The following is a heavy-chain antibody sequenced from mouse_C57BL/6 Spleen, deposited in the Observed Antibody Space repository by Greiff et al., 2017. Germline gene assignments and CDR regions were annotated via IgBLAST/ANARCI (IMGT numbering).Heavy chain of an antibody. CDR3: ARFCYGSYFYAMDY. CDR2: IDPANGNT. CDR1: GCNIKNSY. D-gene: IGHD1-1*01. J-gene: IGHJ4*01. V-gene: IGHV14-3*01. Sequence: VQLQQSVAELVRPGASVKLSCTASGCNIKNSYMHWLKQRPEQGLAWIGRIDPANGNTKYAPKFQGKATLTADTSSNTAYLQLSSLTSEDTAIYFCARFCYGSYFYAMDYWGPGTSVPFS.